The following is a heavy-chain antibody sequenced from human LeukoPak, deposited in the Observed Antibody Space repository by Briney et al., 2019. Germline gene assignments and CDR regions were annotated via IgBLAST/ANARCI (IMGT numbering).Heavy chain of an antibody. D-gene: IGHD3-16*01. CDR1: GGTFSSYA. CDR3: ARDGGGGPQEHHDA. Sequence: ASVKVSCKASGGTFSSYAISWVRQAPGQGLEWMGRIIPILGIANYAQKFQGRVTITADKSTSTAYMELSSLRSEDTAVYYCARDGGGGPQEHHDAWGQGTLVTVSS. V-gene: IGHV1-69*04. J-gene: IGHJ5*02. CDR2: IIPILGIA.